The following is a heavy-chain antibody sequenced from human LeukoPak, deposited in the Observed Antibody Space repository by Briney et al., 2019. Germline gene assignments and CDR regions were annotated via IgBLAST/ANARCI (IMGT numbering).Heavy chain of an antibody. D-gene: IGHD4/OR15-4a*01. CDR1: GFSPSSSGVG. CDR2: IYWDDDK. Sequence: ESVPTLLKPPQTPTLTCTFFGFSPSSSGVGVSWIRQPPGKALEGLALIYWDDDKRYSPCLNTRLAITKDTSKNQVVLTMTNMDPVDTATYYCAHSGVLGLTTSFDDGGQATLVTVSS. V-gene: IGHV2-5*02. J-gene: IGHJ4*02. CDR3: AHSGVLGLTTSFDD.